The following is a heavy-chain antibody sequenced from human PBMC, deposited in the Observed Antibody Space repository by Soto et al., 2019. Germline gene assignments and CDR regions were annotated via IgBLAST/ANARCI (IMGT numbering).Heavy chain of an antibody. V-gene: IGHV1-58*02. CDR3: AKDAGDYPGDY. Sequence: SVKVSCKASGYSFSSYGINWTRQARGQRLEWIGWIVGYTGNTNYAQRFQGRVTFTRDVSTSTAYMELSSLRSEDTAVYYCAKDAGDYPGDYWGQGTLVTVSS. CDR2: IVGYTGNT. CDR1: GYSFSSYG. J-gene: IGHJ4*02. D-gene: IGHD4-17*01.